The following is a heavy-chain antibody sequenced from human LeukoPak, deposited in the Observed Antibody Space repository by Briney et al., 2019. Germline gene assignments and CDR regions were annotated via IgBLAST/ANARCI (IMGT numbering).Heavy chain of an antibody. CDR3: AREGLRFSDFEI. J-gene: IGHJ3*02. V-gene: IGHV4-59*01. CDR2: IYYSGST. Sequence: PSETLSLTCTVSGRSISTYYWSWIRQPPGKGLEWIGYIYYSGSTKYNPSLKSRVSISEDTSKNQFSLKLSSVTAADMAIYYCAREGLRFSDFEIGGQGTSVTVSS. D-gene: IGHD1-26*01. CDR1: GRSISTYY.